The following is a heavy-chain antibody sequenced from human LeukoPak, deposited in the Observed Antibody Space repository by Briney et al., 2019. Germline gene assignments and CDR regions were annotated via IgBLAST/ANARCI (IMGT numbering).Heavy chain of an antibody. D-gene: IGHD5-18*01. Sequence: GGSLRLSCAASGFTFSSYSMNWVRQAPGKGLEWVSYISSSSSTIYYADSVKGRFTISRDNAKNSLYLQMNSLRAEDTAVYYCAGSSIQLWFRNYMDVWGKGTTVTVSS. CDR1: GFTFSSYS. CDR2: ISSSSSTI. CDR3: AGSSIQLWFRNYMDV. J-gene: IGHJ6*03. V-gene: IGHV3-48*01.